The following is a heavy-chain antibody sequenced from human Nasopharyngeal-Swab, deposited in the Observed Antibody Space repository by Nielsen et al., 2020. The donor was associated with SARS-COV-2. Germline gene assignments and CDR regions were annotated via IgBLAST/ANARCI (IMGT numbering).Heavy chain of an antibody. CDR1: GFTFSGSA. D-gene: IGHD5/OR15-5a*01. CDR2: IKSKTDGGTT. V-gene: IGHV3-15*01. CDR3: TTQRLGSTFYYFDY. J-gene: IGHJ4*02. Sequence: ESLKISCAASGFTFSGSAMYWVRQASGKGLEWVGRIKSKTDGGTTDYAAPVKGRFTISRDDSKNTLYLQMNSLKTEDTAVYYCTTQRLGSTFYYFDYWGQGTLVTVSS.